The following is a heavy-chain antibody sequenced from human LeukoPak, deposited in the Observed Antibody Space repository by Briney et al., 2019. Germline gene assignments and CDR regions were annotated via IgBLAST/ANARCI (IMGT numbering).Heavy chain of an antibody. CDR3: ARDRSWTRNYVDY. Sequence: SETLSLTCTVSGGSISSGGYYWSWIRQPPGKGLEWIGYIYHSGSTYYNPSLKSRVTISVDRSKNQFSLKLSSVTAADTAVYYCARDRSWTRNYVDYWGQGTLVTVSS. CDR1: GGSISSGGYY. J-gene: IGHJ4*02. CDR2: IYHSGST. D-gene: IGHD6-13*01. V-gene: IGHV4-30-2*01.